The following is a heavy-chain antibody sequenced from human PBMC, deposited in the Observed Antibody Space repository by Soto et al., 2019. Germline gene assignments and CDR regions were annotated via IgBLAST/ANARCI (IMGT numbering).Heavy chain of an antibody. J-gene: IGHJ6*03. Sequence: EVQLVESGGGLVQPGGSLRLSCAASGFTFSNYLMHWVRQAPGKGLVWVSRINSDGTRTNYADSVKGRFTISRDNAENTLYLQMNTLTAEDTAVYYCARVAVGYYYMDVWGKGTTVT. CDR3: ARVAVGYYYMDV. CDR1: GFTFSNYL. CDR2: INSDGTRT. V-gene: IGHV3-74*01.